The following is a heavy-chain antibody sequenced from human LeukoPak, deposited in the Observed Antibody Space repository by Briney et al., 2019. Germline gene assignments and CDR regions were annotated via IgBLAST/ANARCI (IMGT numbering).Heavy chain of an antibody. CDR2: IYYSGST. Sequence: PSETLSLTCTVSGGSISSYYWSWIRQPPGKGLEWIGYIYYSGSTNYNPSLKSRVTISVDTSKNQFSLKLSSVTAADTAVYYCARALAVTQFDYWGQGTLVTVSS. CDR3: ARALAVTQFDY. V-gene: IGHV4-59*01. D-gene: IGHD4-17*01. CDR1: GGSISSYY. J-gene: IGHJ4*02.